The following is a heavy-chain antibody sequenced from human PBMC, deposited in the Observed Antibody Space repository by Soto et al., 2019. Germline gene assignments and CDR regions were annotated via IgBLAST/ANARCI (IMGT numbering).Heavy chain of an antibody. CDR2: INPNSGGT. V-gene: IGHV1-2*02. Sequence: ASVKVSCKASGYTFTGYYMHWVRQAPGQGLEWMGWINPNSGGTNYAQKFQGRVTMTRDTSISTAYMELSRLRSDDTAVYYCARSRAIAAAGTAGYWGQGTLVTVSS. J-gene: IGHJ4*02. CDR3: ARSRAIAAAGTAGY. D-gene: IGHD6-13*01. CDR1: GYTFTGYY.